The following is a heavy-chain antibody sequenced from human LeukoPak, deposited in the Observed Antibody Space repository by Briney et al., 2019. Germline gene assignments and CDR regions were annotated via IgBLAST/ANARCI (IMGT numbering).Heavy chain of an antibody. D-gene: IGHD3-9*01. CDR2: ISAYNGNT. CDR1: GYTFTSYG. V-gene: IGHV1-18*04. J-gene: IGHJ4*02. CDR3: AREPYDIVAGYYFAGVYDY. Sequence: ASVKVSCKASGYTFTSYGISWVRQAPGQGLEWMGWISAYNGNTNYAQKLQGRVTMTTDTSTSTAYMELRSLRSDDTAVYYCAREPYDIVAGYYFAGVYDYWGQGTLVTVS.